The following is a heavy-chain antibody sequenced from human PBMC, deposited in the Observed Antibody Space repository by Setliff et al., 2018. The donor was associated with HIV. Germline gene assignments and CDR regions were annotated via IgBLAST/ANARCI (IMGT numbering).Heavy chain of an antibody. CDR1: GGSISSGGYY. Sequence: SETLSLTCTVSGGSISSGGYYWSWIRQHPGKGLEWIGYIYYRGSTYYNPSLKSRVTISVDTSKNQFSLKLSSVTAADTAVYYCARVYYYGSPHMDVWGKGTTVTVSS. D-gene: IGHD3-10*01. V-gene: IGHV4-31*03. CDR2: IYYRGST. CDR3: ARVYYYGSPHMDV. J-gene: IGHJ6*03.